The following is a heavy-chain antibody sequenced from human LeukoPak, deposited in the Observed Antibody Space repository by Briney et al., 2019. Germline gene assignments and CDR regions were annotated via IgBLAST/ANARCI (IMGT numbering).Heavy chain of an antibody. V-gene: IGHV3-53*05. CDR1: GFIVSNNY. CDR2: IYSGGNT. Sequence: GGSLRLSCAASGFIVSNNYMSWVRQAPGKGLEWVSVIYSGGNTYYADSVKGRFTISRDNSKNTLYLQMNSLRAEDTAVYYCARDLESRLLWFGELLFDYWGQGTLVTVSS. J-gene: IGHJ4*02. CDR3: ARDLESRLLWFGELLFDY. D-gene: IGHD3-10*01.